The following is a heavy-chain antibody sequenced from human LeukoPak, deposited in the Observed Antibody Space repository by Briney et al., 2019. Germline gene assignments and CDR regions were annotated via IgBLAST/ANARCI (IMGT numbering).Heavy chain of an antibody. CDR2: ISGSGGST. J-gene: IGHJ4*02. CDR3: ASMVQLERRPFDY. V-gene: IGHV3-23*01. CDR1: GFTFSSYA. D-gene: IGHD1-1*01. Sequence: GESLKISCAASGFTFSSYAMSWVRQAPGKGLEWVSAISGSGGSTYYADSVKGRFTISRDNSKNTLYLQMNSLRAEDTAVYYCASMVQLERRPFDYWGQGTLVTVSS.